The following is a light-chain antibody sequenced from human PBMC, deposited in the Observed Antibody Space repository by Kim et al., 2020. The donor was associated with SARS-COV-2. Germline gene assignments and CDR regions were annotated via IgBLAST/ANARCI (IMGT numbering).Light chain of an antibody. J-gene: IGKJ2*01. V-gene: IGKV3-15*01. CDR3: QQYSDWPQ. CDR1: KSVSTN. Sequence: LSVSPGEGSTISCWASKSVSTNLAWYQHKPGQAPRLLIYGASTRATGIPARFSGSGSGAEFTLSISSLQSEDFAVYYCQQYSDWPQFGQGTKLEI. CDR2: GAS.